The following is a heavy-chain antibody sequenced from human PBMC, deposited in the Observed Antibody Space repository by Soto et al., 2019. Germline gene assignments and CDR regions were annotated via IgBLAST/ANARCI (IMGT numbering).Heavy chain of an antibody. J-gene: IGHJ5*01. Sequence: PSETLSLTCTLSGGSVRAPDWWNWVRQSPDKGLEWIAEVHISGHSNYNPPLRSRVSVSIDSSKNQFYLNLNSVTAADTAIYYCARVRQGCSANNCYFDPWGQGTQVTVSS. V-gene: IGHV4-4*02. CDR3: ARVRQGCSANNCYFDP. CDR1: GGSVRAPDW. D-gene: IGHD1-1*01. CDR2: VHISGHS.